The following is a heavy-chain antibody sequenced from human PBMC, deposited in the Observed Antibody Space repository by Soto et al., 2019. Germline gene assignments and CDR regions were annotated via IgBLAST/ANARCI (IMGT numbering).Heavy chain of an antibody. V-gene: IGHV3-23*01. D-gene: IGHD6-13*01. CDR3: AKRSPYSSGWYSPIFDY. CDR2: ISESGGST. Sequence: GGSLRLSCAASGFSFSDYAMSWVRQAPGRGLEWVSVISESGGSTHYADSVRDRFTVSRDNSKNSLSLRMNSLRDEDTAVYFCAKRSPYSSGWYSPIFDYWGQGALVTVSS. J-gene: IGHJ4*02. CDR1: GFSFSDYA.